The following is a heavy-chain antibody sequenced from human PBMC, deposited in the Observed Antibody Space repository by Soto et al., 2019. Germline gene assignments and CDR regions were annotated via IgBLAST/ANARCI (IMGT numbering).Heavy chain of an antibody. J-gene: IGHJ6*02. CDR2: IYWDDDK. CDR3: ARIRRGYSPADYYYGMDV. Sequence: SGPTLVNPTQTLTLTCTFSGFSLSTSGVGVGWIRQPPGKALEWLALIYWDDDKRYSPSLKSRLTISKDTSKSQVVLTMTNMDPVDTATYYCARIRRGYSPADYYYGMDVWGQGTTVTVSS. D-gene: IGHD5-18*01. V-gene: IGHV2-5*02. CDR1: GFSLSTSGVG.